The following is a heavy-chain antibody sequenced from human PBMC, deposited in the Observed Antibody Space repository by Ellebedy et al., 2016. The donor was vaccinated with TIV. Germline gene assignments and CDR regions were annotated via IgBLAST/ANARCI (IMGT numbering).Heavy chain of an antibody. CDR3: ARGHASGQYYYYGMDV. V-gene: IGHV1-18*04. J-gene: IGHJ6*02. CDR2: ISAYNGNT. D-gene: IGHD3-3*01. CDR1: SYTFTSYG. Sequence: ASVKVSXKASSYTFTSYGISWVRQAPGQGLEWMGWISAYNGNTNYAQKLQGRVTMTTDTSTSTAYMELRSLRSDDTAVYYCARGHASGQYYYYGMDVWGQGTTVTVSS.